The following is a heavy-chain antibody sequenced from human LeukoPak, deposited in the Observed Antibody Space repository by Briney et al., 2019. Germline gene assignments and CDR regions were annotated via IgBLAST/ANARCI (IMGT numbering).Heavy chain of an antibody. D-gene: IGHD1-26*01. CDR2: IYYSGST. CDR3: ASNKLGATYYYYYGMDV. V-gene: IGHV4-59*12. J-gene: IGHJ6*02. CDR1: GGSLNSYY. Sequence: PSETLSLTCAVSGGSLNSYYWSWIRQSPGKGLEWIGYIYYSGSTNYNPSLKSRVTITVDKSKTQYSLKLSSVTAADTAVYYCASNKLGATYYYYYGMDVWGQGTTVTVSS.